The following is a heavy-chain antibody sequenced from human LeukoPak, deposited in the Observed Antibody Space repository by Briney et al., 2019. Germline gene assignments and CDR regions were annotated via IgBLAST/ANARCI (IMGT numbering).Heavy chain of an antibody. CDR2: IYTSGST. Sequence: SETLSLTCTVSGGSISSYYWSWIRQPAGKGLEWIGRIYTSGSTNYNPSLKSRVTMSVDTSKNQFSLKLSSVTAADTAVYYCASTFLYCSGGSCPFDYWGQGTLVTVSS. CDR3: ASTFLYCSGGSCPFDY. CDR1: GGSISSYY. J-gene: IGHJ4*02. V-gene: IGHV4-4*07. D-gene: IGHD2-15*01.